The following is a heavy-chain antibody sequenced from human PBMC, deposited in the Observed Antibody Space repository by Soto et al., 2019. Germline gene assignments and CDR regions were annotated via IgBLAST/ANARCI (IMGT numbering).Heavy chain of an antibody. Sequence: SQTLSLTCAISGDSVSSNNAAWDWIRQSPSRGLEWLGRTYYRSKWYNDYAVSVRSRITINPDTSKNQFSLQLNSVTPEDTAVYYCARARERSSLAGFDYWGQGTLVTVSS. CDR3: ARARERSSLAGFDY. J-gene: IGHJ4*02. V-gene: IGHV6-1*01. CDR2: TYYRSKWYN. D-gene: IGHD6-19*01. CDR1: GDSVSSNNAA.